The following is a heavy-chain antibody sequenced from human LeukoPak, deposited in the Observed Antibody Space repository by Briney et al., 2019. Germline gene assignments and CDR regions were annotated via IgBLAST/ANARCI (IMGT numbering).Heavy chain of an antibody. J-gene: IGHJ5*02. V-gene: IGHV4-38-2*01. D-gene: IGHD3-22*01. CDR2: FYYSGST. Sequence: GSLRLSCAASGFTFSSYAMSWVRQAPGKGLEWIGTFYYSGSTYYNPSLKSRVTISVDTSKNQFSLKLSSVTAADTAVYYCVKNYYDSSGYSSRFRDWFDPWGQGTLVTVSS. CDR1: GFTFSSYA. CDR3: VKNYYDSSGYSSRFRDWFDP.